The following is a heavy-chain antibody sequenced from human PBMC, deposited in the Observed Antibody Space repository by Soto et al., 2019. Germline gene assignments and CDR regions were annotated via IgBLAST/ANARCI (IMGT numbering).Heavy chain of an antibody. Sequence: PGGSLRLSCAASGFTFSRNGMHWVRQAPGKGLEWVAVVWYDGSNKYYADSVKGRSTISRDNSKTTLYLQMNSLRAEDTAVYYCATAPPWIQLWSLNYWGQGTLVTVSS. CDR2: VWYDGSNK. CDR1: GFTFSRNG. J-gene: IGHJ4*02. V-gene: IGHV3-33*01. D-gene: IGHD5-18*01. CDR3: ATAPPWIQLWSLNY.